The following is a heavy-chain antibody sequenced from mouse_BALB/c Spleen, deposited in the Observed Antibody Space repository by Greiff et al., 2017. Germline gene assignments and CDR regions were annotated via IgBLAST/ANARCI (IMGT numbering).Heavy chain of an antibody. J-gene: IGHJ4*01. CDR1: GYSITSDYA. V-gene: IGHV3-2*02. CDR2: ISYSGST. D-gene: IGHD1-1*01. Sequence: VQLQQSGPGLVKPSQSLSLTCTVTGYSITSDYAWNWIRQFPGNKLEWMGYISYSGSTSYNPSLKSRISITRDTSKNQFFLQLNSVTTEDTATYYCARGSSYAMDYWGQGTSVTVSS. CDR3: ARGSSYAMDY.